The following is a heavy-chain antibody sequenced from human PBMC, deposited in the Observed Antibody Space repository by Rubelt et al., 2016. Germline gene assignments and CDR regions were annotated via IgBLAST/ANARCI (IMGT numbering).Heavy chain of an antibody. V-gene: IGHV1-2*02. J-gene: IGHJ4*02. CDR3: ARDLYKGPRWLVAY. CDR2: INPNSGGT. CDR1: GYTFTGYY. Sequence: QVQLVQSGAEVKEPGASVKVSCKASGYTFTGYYMHWVRQAPGQGLEWMGWINPNSGGTNYAQKCQGRVTMTRDTSISTAYMELSRLRSDDTAVYYCARDLYKGPRWLVAYWGQGTLVTVSS. D-gene: IGHD6-19*01.